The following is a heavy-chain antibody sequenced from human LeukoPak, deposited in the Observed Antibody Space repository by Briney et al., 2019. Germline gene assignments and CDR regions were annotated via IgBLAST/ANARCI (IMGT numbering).Heavy chain of an antibody. Sequence: GGSLRLSCVASEFTFSSYNMNWVRQAPGRGLEWVSSISSSGSYIYYADAVKGRFTISRDNAKNSLYLQMNSLRVGDTAVYYCARSKVITFGGVNYGMDVWGQGTTVTVSS. CDR2: ISSSGSYI. J-gene: IGHJ6*02. V-gene: IGHV3-21*01. D-gene: IGHD3-16*01. CDR3: ARSKVITFGGVNYGMDV. CDR1: EFTFSSYN.